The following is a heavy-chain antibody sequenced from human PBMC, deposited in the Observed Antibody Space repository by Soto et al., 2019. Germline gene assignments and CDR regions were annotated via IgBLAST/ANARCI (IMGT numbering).Heavy chain of an antibody. J-gene: IGHJ4*02. CDR2: INTAKENT. V-gene: IGHV1-3*04. Sequence: QVQLVQSGAEVKKPGASVKVSCKASGYTXXXXXXXXXRQAPGQRLEWMGWINTAKENTKYSQKXQXXVTITXDXSXXXVYXELXSLRSEDTAVYYCARGNSWSYFDYWGQGTLVTVSS. CDR3: ARGNSWSYFDY. CDR1: GYTXXXXX. D-gene: IGHD6-13*01.